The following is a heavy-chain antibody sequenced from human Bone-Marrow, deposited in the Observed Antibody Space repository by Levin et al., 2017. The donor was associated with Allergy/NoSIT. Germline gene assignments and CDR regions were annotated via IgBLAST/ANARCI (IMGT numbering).Heavy chain of an antibody. V-gene: IGHV2-5*02. CDR1: GFSLSSDGVD. CDR3: AHGRISFVSGAYYPSTGFDF. D-gene: IGHD3-10*01. Sequence: KKSGPTLVKPTQTLTLTCSFSGFSLSSDGVDVGWIRQPPGAAPEWLALISWDDDKRYNPSLKSRLTITKDTSKNLVFLTMTNMGPVDTATYYCAHGRISFVSGAYYPSTGFDFWGQGTLVTVSS. J-gene: IGHJ4*02. CDR2: ISWDDDK.